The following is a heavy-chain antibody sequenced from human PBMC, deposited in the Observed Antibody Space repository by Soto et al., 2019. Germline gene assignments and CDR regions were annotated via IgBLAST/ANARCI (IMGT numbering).Heavy chain of an antibody. J-gene: IGHJ4*02. D-gene: IGHD4-4*01. V-gene: IGHV3-33*01. Sequence: QVQLVESGGGVVEPGRSLRLSCAASGFTFSSYGMHWVRQAPGKGLGWVAVIWYDGSNKYYADFVKGRFTISRDNSKNTLCLKMTSLRAEDTAVFYCARGWVEWGSDSNYVIDYWGQGTLVTVSA. CDR3: ARGWVEWGSDSNYVIDY. CDR1: GFTFSSYG. CDR2: IWYDGSNK.